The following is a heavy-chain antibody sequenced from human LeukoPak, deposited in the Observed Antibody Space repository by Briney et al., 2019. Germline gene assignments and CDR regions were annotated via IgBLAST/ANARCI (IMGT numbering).Heavy chain of an antibody. V-gene: IGHV3-30-3*01. D-gene: IGHD2-21*01. CDR1: GFTFSTYF. CDR2: IASDGSHT. Sequence: PGGSLRLSCAASGFTFSTYFMHGVRQAPGKGLEWVADIASDGSHTFYVESVKGRFTISRDNSKNTLYLQMNSLRAEDTAVYFCARERQDTILHSGAFDIWGQGTMVTVSS. CDR3: ARERQDTILHSGAFDI. J-gene: IGHJ3*02.